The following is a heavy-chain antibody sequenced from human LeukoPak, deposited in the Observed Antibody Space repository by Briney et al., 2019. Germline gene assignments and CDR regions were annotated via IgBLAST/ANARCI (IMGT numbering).Heavy chain of an antibody. Sequence: PGGPLRLSCAASGFTFSSYAMSWVRQAPGKGLEWVSAISGSGGSTYYADSVKGRFTISRDNSKNTLYLQMNSLRAEDTAVYYCAKSMEWLLFLSHFDYWGQGTLVTVSS. V-gene: IGHV3-23*01. CDR2: ISGSGGST. J-gene: IGHJ4*02. D-gene: IGHD3-3*01. CDR1: GFTFSSYA. CDR3: AKSMEWLLFLSHFDY.